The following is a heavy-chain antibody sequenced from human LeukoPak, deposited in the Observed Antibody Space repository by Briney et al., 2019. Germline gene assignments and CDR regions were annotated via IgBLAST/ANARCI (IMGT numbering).Heavy chain of an antibody. Sequence: PGRSLRLSCAASGFTFSSYGIHWVRQAPGKGLEWVAVISYDGSNKYYADSVKGRFTISRDNSKNTLYLQMNSLRAEDTAVYYCARDSGPEGFLDYWGQGTLVTVSS. CDR1: GFTFSSYG. CDR3: ARDSGPEGFLDY. CDR2: ISYDGSNK. D-gene: IGHD2-15*01. J-gene: IGHJ4*02. V-gene: IGHV3-30*03.